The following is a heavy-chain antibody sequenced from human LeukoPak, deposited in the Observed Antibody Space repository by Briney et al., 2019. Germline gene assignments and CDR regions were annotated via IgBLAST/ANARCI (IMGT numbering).Heavy chain of an antibody. J-gene: IGHJ4*02. V-gene: IGHV3-30*18. D-gene: IGHD3-10*01. CDR2: ISYDGSNK. CDR3: AKDYYGSADY. Sequence: GGSLRLSCAASGFTFSSYGMHWVRQAPGKGLEWVAVISYDGSNKYYADSVKGRFTISRDNSKNTLYLQMNSLRAEDTAVYYCAKDYYGSADYWGQGTLVTVSS. CDR1: GFTFSSYG.